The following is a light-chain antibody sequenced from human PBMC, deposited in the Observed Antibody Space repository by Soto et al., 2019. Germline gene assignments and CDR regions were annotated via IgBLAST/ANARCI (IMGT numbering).Light chain of an antibody. J-gene: IGKJ4*01. Sequence: DIQMTQSPSTLSASVGDRVTITCRASQSISSWLAWYQQKPGKAPKLLIYKASSIESGVPSRFSGSGSGTEFTLTFSSLQPDDFATYYCQQYNSYPLTFGGGTRVELK. CDR1: QSISSW. CDR2: KAS. CDR3: QQYNSYPLT. V-gene: IGKV1-5*03.